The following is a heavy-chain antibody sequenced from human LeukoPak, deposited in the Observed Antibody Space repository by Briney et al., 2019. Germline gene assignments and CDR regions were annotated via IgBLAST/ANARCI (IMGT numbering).Heavy chain of an antibody. CDR3: ARHYSSSSCLDY. CDR1: GGSISSYY. CDR2: IYYSGST. J-gene: IGHJ4*02. D-gene: IGHD6-13*01. V-gene: IGHV4-59*01. Sequence: PSETLSLTCTVSGGSISSYYWSWIRQPPGKGLEWIGYIYYSGSTNYNPSLKSRVTISVDTSKNQFSLKLSSVTAADTAVYYCARHYSSSSCLDYWGQGTLVTVSS.